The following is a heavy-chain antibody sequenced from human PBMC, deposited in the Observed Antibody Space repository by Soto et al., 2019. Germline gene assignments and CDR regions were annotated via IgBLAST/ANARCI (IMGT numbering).Heavy chain of an antibody. V-gene: IGHV3-66*01. CDR2: IQGGGTT. Sequence: PGGSLRLSCAASGFTVSSKYMRWVRQAPGKGLEWVSLIQGGGTTYYADTVKGRFTISRDSSNNILHLQMDSLRAEDTAVYYCAIDDILCSRGSCYGLPIDVWGKGTTVTVSS. CDR1: GFTVSSKY. CDR3: AIDDILCSRGSCYGLPIDV. D-gene: IGHD2-15*01. J-gene: IGHJ6*03.